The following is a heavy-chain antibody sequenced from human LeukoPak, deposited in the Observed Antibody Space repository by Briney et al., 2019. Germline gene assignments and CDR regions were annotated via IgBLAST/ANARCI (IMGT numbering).Heavy chain of an antibody. J-gene: IGHJ2*01. Sequence: NTSETLSLTCAVYGDSFSGYYGSWVRQPPGKGLEWIGEINHSGSTNYNPALKSRVTISVDTSKNQFSLKLSSVTPADTAVYYCAREKNYYYDSSGPRSRWYFDLWGRGTLVTVSS. CDR1: GDSFSGYY. V-gene: IGHV4-34*01. CDR3: AREKNYYYDSSGPRSRWYFDL. CDR2: INHSGST. D-gene: IGHD3-22*01.